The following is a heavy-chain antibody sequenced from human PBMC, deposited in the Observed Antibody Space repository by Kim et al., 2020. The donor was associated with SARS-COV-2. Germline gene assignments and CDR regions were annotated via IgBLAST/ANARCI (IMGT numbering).Heavy chain of an antibody. Sequence: GGPLRLSCAASGFTFSSSWMNWVRQAPGKGLEWVANINRDGSEKSYADSVKDGFTISRDNAKNSLYLQMNSLRADDTAVYYCARGRGVDVWGQGATVTV. CDR3: ARGRGVDV. CDR1: GFTFSSSW. CDR2: INRDGSEK. J-gene: IGHJ6*01. V-gene: IGHV3-7*01.